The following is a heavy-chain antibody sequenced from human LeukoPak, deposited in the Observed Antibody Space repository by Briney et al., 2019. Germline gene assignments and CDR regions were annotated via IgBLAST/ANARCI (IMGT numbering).Heavy chain of an antibody. Sequence: PSETLSLTCTVSGGSVSSYYWTWIRQSAGKGLEYIGRIYTSNSTNYNPSLKSRVTISVDTSKNQFSPKLSSVTAADTAVYYCARVFGKVRGKYYYHMDVWGKGTTVTVSS. D-gene: IGHD3-10*01. CDR1: GGSVSSYY. V-gene: IGHV4-4*07. J-gene: IGHJ6*03. CDR3: ARVFGKVRGKYYYHMDV. CDR2: IYTSNST.